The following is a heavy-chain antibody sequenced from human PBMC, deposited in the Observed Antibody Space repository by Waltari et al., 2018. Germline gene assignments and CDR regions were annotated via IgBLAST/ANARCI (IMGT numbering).Heavy chain of an antibody. V-gene: IGHV1-69*08. Sequence: QVQLVQSGAEVKKPGSSVKVSCKASGGTFSSYAISWVRQAPGQGLEWMGRIIPSFGTANYAQKFQGRVTITADKSTSTAYMELSSLRSEDTAVYYCARDQEPRNAEYFQHWGQGTLVTVSS. CDR3: ARDQEPRNAEYFQH. D-gene: IGHD1-26*01. CDR1: GGTFSSYA. J-gene: IGHJ1*01. CDR2: IIPSFGTA.